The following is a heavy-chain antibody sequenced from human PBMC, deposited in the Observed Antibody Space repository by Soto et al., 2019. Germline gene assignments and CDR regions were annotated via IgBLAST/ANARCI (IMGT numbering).Heavy chain of an antibody. CDR3: AKPRREGGMDV. CDR1: GFTFSSYG. CDR2: ISYDGSNK. J-gene: IGHJ6*02. D-gene: IGHD1-26*01. V-gene: IGHV3-30*18. Sequence: QVQLVESGGGVVQPGRSLRLSCAASGFTFSSYGMHWVRQAPGKGLGWVAVISYDGSNKYYADSVKGRFTISRDNSKNTLYLQMNSLRAEDTAVYYCAKPRREGGMDVWGQGTTVTVSS.